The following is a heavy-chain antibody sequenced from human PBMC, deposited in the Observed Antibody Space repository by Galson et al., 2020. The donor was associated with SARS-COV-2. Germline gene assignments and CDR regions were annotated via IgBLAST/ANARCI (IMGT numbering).Heavy chain of an antibody. V-gene: IGHV4-34*01. D-gene: IGHD3-16*01. CDR2: IKSGGDT. CDR1: GGSFSGYS. CDR3: ARGRQGVVPSPVLGLGPFYSYYYMDV. Sequence: SETLSLTCAVYGGSFSGYSWTWICQAPGKGLEWIGEIKSGGDTKYSPSLSSRVTLSVDTSRNQFSLKLTSVSAADTALYFCARGRQGVVPSPVLGLGPFYSYYYMDVWGKGTTVIVSS. J-gene: IGHJ6*03.